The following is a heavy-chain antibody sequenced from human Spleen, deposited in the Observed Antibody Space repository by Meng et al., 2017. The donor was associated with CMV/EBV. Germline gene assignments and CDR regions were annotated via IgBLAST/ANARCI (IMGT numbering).Heavy chain of an antibody. J-gene: IGHJ6*02. CDR3: AKEDREGGANYDFWSGQPNYYYGMDV. V-gene: IGHV3-23*01. Sequence: GESLKISCTVSGFTFNTYAITWVRQAPGKRLEWVSTISGGGGRTYYADSVKGRFTISRDNFQQTLYLEMNSLSVEDTAVYFCAKEDREGGANYDFWSGQPNYYYGMDVWGQGTTVTVSS. D-gene: IGHD3-3*01. CDR1: GFTFNTYA. CDR2: ISGGGGRT.